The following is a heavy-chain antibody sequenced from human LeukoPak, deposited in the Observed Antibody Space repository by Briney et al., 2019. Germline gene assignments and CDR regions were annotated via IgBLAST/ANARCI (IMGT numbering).Heavy chain of an antibody. Sequence: ASVKVSCKASGYTFTGYYMHWVRQAPGQGLEWMGWINPNSGGTNYAQKFQGRVTMTRDTSISTAYMELSRLRSDDTAVYYCARAPRITIYGRWFDPWGQGTLVTVSS. CDR2: INPNSGGT. V-gene: IGHV1-2*02. CDR1: GYTFTGYY. J-gene: IGHJ5*02. CDR3: ARAPRITIYGRWFDP. D-gene: IGHD3-3*01.